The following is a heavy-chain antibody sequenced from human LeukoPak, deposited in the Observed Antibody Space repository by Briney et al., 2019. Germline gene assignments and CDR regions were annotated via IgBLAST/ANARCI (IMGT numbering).Heavy chain of an antibody. CDR3: AKDGLDYYDSSGYTWEGTFDY. CDR1: GFTFSSYA. CDR2: ISGSGGST. J-gene: IGHJ4*02. Sequence: GGPLTLSCAASGFTFSSYAMSWVRQAPGEGLEWVSDISGSGGSTYYADSVKGRFTISRDNSKNTLYLQMNSLRAEHTAVYYSAKDGLDYYDSSGYTWEGTFDYWGQGTLVTVSS. D-gene: IGHD3-22*01. V-gene: IGHV3-23*01.